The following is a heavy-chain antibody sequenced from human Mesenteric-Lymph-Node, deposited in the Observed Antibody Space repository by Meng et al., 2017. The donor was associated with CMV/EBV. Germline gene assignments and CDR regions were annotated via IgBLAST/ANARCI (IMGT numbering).Heavy chain of an antibody. CDR1: GFTFSDYY. CDR3: AREGITIFGVVSYGMDV. D-gene: IGHD3-3*01. CDR2: IYSGGST. J-gene: IGHJ6*02. V-gene: IGHV3-53*01. Sequence: GESLKISCAASGFTFSDYYMSWVRQAPGKGLEWVSVIYSGGSTYYADSVKGRFTISRDNSKNTLYLQMNSLRAEDTAVYYCAREGITIFGVVSYGMDVWGQGTTVTVSS.